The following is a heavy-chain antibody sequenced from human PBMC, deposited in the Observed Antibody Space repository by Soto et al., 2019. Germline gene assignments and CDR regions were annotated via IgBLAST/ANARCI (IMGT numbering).Heavy chain of an antibody. J-gene: IGHJ3*01. CDR2: ISRTSSTI. D-gene: IGHD2-2*02. CDR1: GFSFGAFS. V-gene: IGHV3-48*02. Sequence: EVQLVESGGGLVQPGGSLRLSCAYSGFSFGAFSMNWFRQAPGKGLEWVSYISRTSSTIYYADSVKGRFTISRDNPKNSVYLQMNSLRDEDTAVYYCAREGGRHCSPTRCYNAFDVWRQGTVVTVPS. CDR3: AREGGRHCSPTRCYNAFDV.